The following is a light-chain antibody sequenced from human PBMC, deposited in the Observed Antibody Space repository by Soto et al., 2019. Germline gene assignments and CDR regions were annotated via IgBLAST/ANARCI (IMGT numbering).Light chain of an antibody. J-gene: IGKJ1*01. CDR3: QYYASSLGT. V-gene: IGKV3-20*01. CDR2: GAS. CDR1: QSVSSGY. Sequence: EIVLTQSPGTLSLSPGETATLSCRASQSVSSGYLAWYQQKFGQAPRLLIYGASSRATGIPDRFSGGGSGTEFTLTISRLEPGDFAVYYCQYYASSLGTFGQGTKVEVK.